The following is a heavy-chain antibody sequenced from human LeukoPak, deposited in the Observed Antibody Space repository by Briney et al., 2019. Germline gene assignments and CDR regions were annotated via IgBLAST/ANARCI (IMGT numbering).Heavy chain of an antibody. CDR2: VYYSVST. Sequence: SETLSLTCAVSGGSISSGGYSWSWIRQPPGKGLEWIGYVYYSVSTNYNPSLKSRVTISVDTSKNQFSLKLTSVTAADTAVYYCARARTYSTGWYYFDYWGQGTLVTVSS. CDR3: ARARTYSTGWYYFDY. D-gene: IGHD6-19*01. CDR1: GGSISSGGYS. J-gene: IGHJ4*02. V-gene: IGHV4-61*08.